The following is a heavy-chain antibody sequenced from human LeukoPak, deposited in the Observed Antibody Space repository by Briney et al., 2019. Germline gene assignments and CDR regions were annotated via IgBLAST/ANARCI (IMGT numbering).Heavy chain of an antibody. CDR2: ISSSGSTI. D-gene: IGHD3-10*02. V-gene: IGHV3-48*03. J-gene: IGHJ6*04. Sequence: GGSLRLSCAASGFTFSSYEMNWVRQAPGKGLEWVSYISSSGSTIYYADSVKGRFTISRDNDKNSLYLQMNSLRAEDTAVYYCAELGITMIGGVWGKGTTVTISS. CDR3: AELGITMIGGV. CDR1: GFTFSSYE.